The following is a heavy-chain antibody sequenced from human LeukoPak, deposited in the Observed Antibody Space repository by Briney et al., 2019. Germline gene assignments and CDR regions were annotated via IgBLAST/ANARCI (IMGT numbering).Heavy chain of an antibody. CDR2: ISSSGSTI. D-gene: IGHD3-10*02. V-gene: IGHV3-48*03. J-gene: IGHJ6*04. Sequence: GGSLRLSCAASGFTFSSYEMNWVRQAPGKGLEWVSYISSSGSTIYYADSVKGRFTISRDNDKNSLYLQMNSLRAEDTAVYYCAELGITMIGGVWGKGTTVTISS. CDR3: AELGITMIGGV. CDR1: GFTFSSYE.